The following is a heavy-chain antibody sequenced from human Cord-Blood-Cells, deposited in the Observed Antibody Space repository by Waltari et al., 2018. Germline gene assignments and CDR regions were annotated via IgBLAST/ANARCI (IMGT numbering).Heavy chain of an antibody. CDR2: ISAYNGNT. Sequence: QVQLVQSGAQVKKPGASVQVSCKASGYTFTSSGISWVRQAPGQGLDWMGWISAYNGNTNYAQKRQGRVTMTTDTSTSTAYMELRSLRSDDTAVYYCARNMGNDYGANHDAFDIWGQGTMVTVSS. D-gene: IGHD4-17*01. J-gene: IGHJ3*02. CDR3: ARNMGNDYGANHDAFDI. V-gene: IGHV1-18*01. CDR1: GYTFTSSG.